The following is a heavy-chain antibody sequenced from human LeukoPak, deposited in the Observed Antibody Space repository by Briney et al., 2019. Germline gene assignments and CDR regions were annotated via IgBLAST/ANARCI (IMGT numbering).Heavy chain of an antibody. CDR3: ARGAYGSGTYHDFDM. V-gene: IGHV3-33*08. J-gene: IGHJ3*02. Sequence: GGSLRLSCAASGFTFSSFGMHWVRQAPGKGLEWVAVIWYDGSNKYYVDSVKGRFTISRDHSKNTLYLQMNSLGAEHTAVYYCARGAYGSGTYHDFDMGGEGTMVTVSS. CDR1: GFTFSSFG. CDR2: IWYDGSNK. D-gene: IGHD3-10*01.